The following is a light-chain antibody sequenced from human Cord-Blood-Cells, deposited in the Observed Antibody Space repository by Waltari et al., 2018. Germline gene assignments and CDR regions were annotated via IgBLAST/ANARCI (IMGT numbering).Light chain of an antibody. CDR1: QSVSSN. CDR2: GAS. Sequence: EIVMMQPPATLSVSPGERATLSCRASQSVSSNLAWYQQKPGQAPRLLIYGASTRATGIPARFSGSGSGTEFTLTISSLQSEDFAVYYCQQYNNWPPWTFGQGTKVEIK. CDR3: QQYNNWPPWT. J-gene: IGKJ1*01. V-gene: IGKV3-15*01.